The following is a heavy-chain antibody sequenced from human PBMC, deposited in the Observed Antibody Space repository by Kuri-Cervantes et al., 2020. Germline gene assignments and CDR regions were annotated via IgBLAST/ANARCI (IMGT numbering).Heavy chain of an antibody. D-gene: IGHD3-10*01. V-gene: IGHV4-4*02. CDR3: ARDGGEMVRGVIGWFDP. J-gene: IGHJ5*02. Sequence: GSLSLSCAVSGGSISGSNWCSWVRQPPGKGLELIGEIYHSGSTNYNPSLRRLGTISVNTSKNQFSLKLSSVTAADTAVYYCARDGGEMVRGVIGWFDPWGQGTLVTVSS. CDR2: IYHSGST. CDR1: GGSISGSNW.